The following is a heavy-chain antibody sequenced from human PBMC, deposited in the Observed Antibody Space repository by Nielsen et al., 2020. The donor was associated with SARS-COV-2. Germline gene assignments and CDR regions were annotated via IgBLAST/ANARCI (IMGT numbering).Heavy chain of an antibody. D-gene: IGHD6-6*01. J-gene: IGHJ4*02. Sequence: ASVKVSCKASGYTFTSYCISCVRQAPGQGLEWMGWISAYNGNTNYAQKLQGRVTMTTDTSTSTAYMELRSLRSDDTAVYYCAGGKYSSSLFDYWGQGTLVTVSS. CDR1: GYTFTSYC. V-gene: IGHV1-18*01. CDR3: AGGKYSSSLFDY. CDR2: ISAYNGNT.